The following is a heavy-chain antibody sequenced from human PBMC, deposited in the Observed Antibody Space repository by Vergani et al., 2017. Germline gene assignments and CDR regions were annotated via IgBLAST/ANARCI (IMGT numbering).Heavy chain of an antibody. CDR3: ARDPGIAVAGTDDY. J-gene: IGHJ4*02. Sequence: EVQLVESGGGLVQPGGSLRLSCAASGFTVSSNSMSWVRQAPGKGLEWVSVIYSGGSTYYADSVKGRFTISRDNSKNTLYLQMNSLRAEDTAVYYCARDPGIAVAGTDDYWGQGTLVTVSS. CDR2: IYSGGST. V-gene: IGHV3-66*01. CDR1: GFTVSSNS. D-gene: IGHD6-19*01.